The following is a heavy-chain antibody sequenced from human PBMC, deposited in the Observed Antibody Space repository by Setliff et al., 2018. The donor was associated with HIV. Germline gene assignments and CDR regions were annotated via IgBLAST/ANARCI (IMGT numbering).Heavy chain of an antibody. CDR2: ISGNSNYI. D-gene: IGHD4-17*01. Sequence: GGSLRLSCAASGFTFSTYTMNWVRQAPGRGLEWVSSISGNSNYIYYADSVKGRFTISRDNAKNSLYLQMNSLRAEDTAVYYCVRDLEPHYGDFGPFDYWGQGTLVTVSS. CDR3: VRDLEPHYGDFGPFDY. CDR1: GFTFSTYT. J-gene: IGHJ4*02. V-gene: IGHV3-21*04.